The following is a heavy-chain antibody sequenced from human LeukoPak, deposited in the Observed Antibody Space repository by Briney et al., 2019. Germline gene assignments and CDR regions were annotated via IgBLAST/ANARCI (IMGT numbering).Heavy chain of an antibody. V-gene: IGHV3-53*01. Sequence: GGSLRLSCAASGFSVSTNYMSWVRQAPGKGLKWVSIICSGGDTYYTDSVKGRFTISRDNSKNTLYLQMNSLRAEDTAVYYCARDIAVADQGYWGQGSLVTVSS. CDR1: GFSVSTNY. CDR2: ICSGGDT. J-gene: IGHJ4*02. D-gene: IGHD6-19*01. CDR3: ARDIAVADQGY.